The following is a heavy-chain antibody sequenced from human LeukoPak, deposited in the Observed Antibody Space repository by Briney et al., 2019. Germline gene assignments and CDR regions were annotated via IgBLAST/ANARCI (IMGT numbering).Heavy chain of an antibody. D-gene: IGHD3-22*01. CDR1: GYTFTGYY. CDR2: INPNSGGT. J-gene: IGHJ4*02. Sequence: ASVKVSCKASGYTFTGYYMHWVRQAPGQGLEWMGWINPNSGGTNYAQKFQGRVTMTRDTSISTAYMELSRLRSDDTAVYYCAGDQNYYDSGGYRFDYWGQGTLVTVSS. CDR3: AGDQNYYDSGGYRFDY. V-gene: IGHV1-2*02.